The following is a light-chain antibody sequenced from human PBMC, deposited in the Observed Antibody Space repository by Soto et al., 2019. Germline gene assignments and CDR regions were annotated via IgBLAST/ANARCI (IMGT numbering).Light chain of an antibody. V-gene: IGLV2-8*01. J-gene: IGLJ1*01. CDR3: SSYAGSNNYV. CDR2: EAS. Sequence: QSALTQPPSASGSPGQSVTMSCTGTSSDVGGYKYVSWYQHHPGKAPKLMIYEASKRPSGVPDRFSGSKSGNTASLTVSGLQAEDEADYYCSSYAGSNNYVFGTGTKLTVL. CDR1: SSDVGGYKY.